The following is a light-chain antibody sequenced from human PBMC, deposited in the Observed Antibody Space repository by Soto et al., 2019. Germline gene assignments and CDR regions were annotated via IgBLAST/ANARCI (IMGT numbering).Light chain of an antibody. Sequence: DVVMTQSPLSLSVTLGQPASISCRSSQSLVYRDGNTYLNWFQQRPGQSPRRLIYKVSDRDSGVPDRFSGSGSGTDFTLKISRVEAEDVGVYYCMQGTPWPRTFGQGTKVEIK. CDR1: QSLVYRDGNTY. J-gene: IGKJ1*01. CDR2: KVS. CDR3: MQGTPWPRT. V-gene: IGKV2-30*01.